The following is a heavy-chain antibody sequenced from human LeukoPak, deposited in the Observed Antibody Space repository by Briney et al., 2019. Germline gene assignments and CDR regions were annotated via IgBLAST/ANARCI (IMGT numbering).Heavy chain of an antibody. CDR3: ARGRYSGYDHFDY. V-gene: IGHV4-34*01. CDR1: GGSFSGYY. D-gene: IGHD5-12*01. CDR2: INHSGST. Sequence: KPSETLSLTCAVYGGSFSGYYWSWIRQPPGKGLEWIGEINHSGSTNYNPSLKRRVTISVDTSKNQFSLKLSSVTAADTAVYYCARGRYSGYDHFDYWGQGTLVTVSS. J-gene: IGHJ4*02.